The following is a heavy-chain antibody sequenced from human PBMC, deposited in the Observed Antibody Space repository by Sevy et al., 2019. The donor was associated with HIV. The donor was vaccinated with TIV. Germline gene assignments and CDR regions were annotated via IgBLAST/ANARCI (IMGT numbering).Heavy chain of an antibody. CDR3: VGENAWGRGYS. J-gene: IGHJ4*02. CDR2: IYYNGHT. D-gene: IGHD1-26*01. V-gene: IGHV4-59*08. Sequence: SETLSLTCTVSGGSITSLYWNWIRQPPGKGLEWIANIYYNGHTNYNPSLKSRVTLSLDTSKNQFSLGLSSVTAADTAMYYCVGENAWGRGYSWGQGTLVTVSS. CDR1: GGSITSLY.